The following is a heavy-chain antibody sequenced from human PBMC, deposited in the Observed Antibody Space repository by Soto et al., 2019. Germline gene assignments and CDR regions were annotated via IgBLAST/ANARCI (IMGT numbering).Heavy chain of an antibody. CDR2: ISAYNGNT. CDR3: GRDLAEALIDY. Sequence: QVQLVQSGAEVKKPGASVKVSCKASGYSFTSYGISWVRQAPGQGLEWMGWISAYNGNTKYAQKVQGRVTMTTDTPWRPAYRELRSLSSDDTAVYYFGRDLAEALIDYWGQGTLVCVSS. CDR1: GYSFTSYG. J-gene: IGHJ4*02. D-gene: IGHD6-19*01. V-gene: IGHV1-18*01.